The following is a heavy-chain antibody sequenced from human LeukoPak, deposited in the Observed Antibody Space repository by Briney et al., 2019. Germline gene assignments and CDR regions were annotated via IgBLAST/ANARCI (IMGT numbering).Heavy chain of an antibody. J-gene: IGHJ2*01. V-gene: IGHV3-21*01. D-gene: IGHD1-26*01. CDR3: ARDSENVIGSNSHFDL. Sequence: SGGSLRLSCAASGFTFSSYSMNWVRQAPGKGLEWVSSISTSSSYIYYADSVKGRFTISRDNAKNSLYLQMNSLGAEDTAVYYCARDSENVIGSNSHFDLWGRGTLVTVSS. CDR1: GFTFSSYS. CDR2: ISTSSSYI.